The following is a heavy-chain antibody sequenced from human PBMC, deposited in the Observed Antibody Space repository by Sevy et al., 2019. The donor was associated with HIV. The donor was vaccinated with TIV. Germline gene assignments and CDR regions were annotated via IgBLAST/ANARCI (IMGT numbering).Heavy chain of an antibody. CDR3: ARRLSSAWYFDF. V-gene: IGHV3-53*01. Sequence: GGSLRLSCAASGFSFSRNHINWVRQAPGKGQEWISVIYSDGTTEYADSVKGRFTISRDTSNNTVYLQVSSLRADDTAVYYCARRLSSAWYFDFWGQGTLVTVSS. D-gene: IGHD6-19*01. CDR1: GFSFSRNH. J-gene: IGHJ4*02. CDR2: IYSDGTT.